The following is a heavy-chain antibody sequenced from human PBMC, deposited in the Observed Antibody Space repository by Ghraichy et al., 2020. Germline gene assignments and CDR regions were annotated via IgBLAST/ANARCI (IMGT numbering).Heavy chain of an antibody. V-gene: IGHV4-39*07. J-gene: IGHJ3*02. CDR3: AGGRLPQSGSYPDEFDI. D-gene: IGHD1-26*01. CDR2: IYFSGST. Sequence: SETLSLTCTVSGDSVSSSSYYWCWIRQPPGQGLEWITSIYFSGSTYYNPSLKSRVTMSVDTSTNQFSLRLTSVTAADTAVYYCAGGRLPQSGSYPDEFDIWGQGAMTTCSS. CDR1: GDSVSSSSYY.